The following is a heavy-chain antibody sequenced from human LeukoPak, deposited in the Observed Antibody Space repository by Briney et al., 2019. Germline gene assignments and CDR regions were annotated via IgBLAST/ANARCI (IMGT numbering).Heavy chain of an antibody. CDR3: RVGYYLNDY. D-gene: IGHD3-10*01. CDR2: IWYDRSNK. CDR1: GFTFSSYG. Sequence: PGGSLRLSCAASGFTFSSYGMHWVRQAPGKGLEWVAVIWYDRSNKYYADSVKGRFTISRDNSKNTLYLQMNSLRAEDTAVYYCRVGYYLNDYWGQGTLVTVSS. V-gene: IGHV3-33*01. J-gene: IGHJ4*02.